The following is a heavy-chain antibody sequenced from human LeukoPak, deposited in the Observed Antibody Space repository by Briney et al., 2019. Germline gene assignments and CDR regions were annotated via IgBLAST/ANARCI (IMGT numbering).Heavy chain of an antibody. D-gene: IGHD3-22*01. Sequence: GASVKVSCKVSGYTLTELSMHWVRQAPGKGLEWMGGFDPEDGETIYPQKFQGRVTMTEDTSTDTAYMELSSLRSEDTAVYYCATLPKGLSGYMNTLDYWGQGTLVTVSS. V-gene: IGHV1-24*01. CDR1: GYTLTELS. J-gene: IGHJ4*02. CDR2: FDPEDGET. CDR3: ATLPKGLSGYMNTLDY.